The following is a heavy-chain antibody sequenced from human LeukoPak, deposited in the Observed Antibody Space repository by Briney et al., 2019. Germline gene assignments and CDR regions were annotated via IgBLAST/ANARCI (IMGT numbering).Heavy chain of an antibody. CDR1: GGSIYTSTY. Sequence: PSETLSLTCTVSGGSIYTSTYWGWFRQPPGKGLEWIGSMFYSGSTFYNPSLKSRVTISVDTSKNQFSLNLSSVTAADTAVYYCARLPQGYCSGGSCDYWGQGTLVTVSS. CDR3: ARLPQGYCSGGSCDY. CDR2: MFYSGST. J-gene: IGHJ4*02. V-gene: IGHV4-39*01. D-gene: IGHD2-15*01.